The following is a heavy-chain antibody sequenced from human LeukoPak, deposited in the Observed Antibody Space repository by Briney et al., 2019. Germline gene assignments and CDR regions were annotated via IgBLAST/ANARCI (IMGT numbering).Heavy chain of an antibody. Sequence: ATLTLTCTDCGYSGNSDDYGGCIRHPPEKVLEWIGNSYHRGSTYNNPSLKSRVTMSVDTSTNQFSLKLNSVTAADTAVYYCARVEESASGNYGARYFHHWGQGTLVTVSS. V-gene: IGHV4-38-2*02. D-gene: IGHD4-11*01. J-gene: IGHJ1*01. CDR1: GYSGNSDDY. CDR3: ARVEESASGNYGARYFHH. CDR2: SYHRGST.